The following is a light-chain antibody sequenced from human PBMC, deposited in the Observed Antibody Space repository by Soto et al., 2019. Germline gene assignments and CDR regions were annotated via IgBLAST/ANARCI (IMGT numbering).Light chain of an antibody. V-gene: IGKV3-20*01. Sequence: EIVLTQSPGTLSLSPGERATLSCRASQSVSSSFLAWYQQRPGQAPRLLIYAASNTAPGIPDRFSGSGSGTDFTLTISRLEPEDFAVYYCQQYDNLPRTFGQGTKVDIK. CDR1: QSVSSSF. J-gene: IGKJ1*01. CDR2: AAS. CDR3: QQYDNLPRT.